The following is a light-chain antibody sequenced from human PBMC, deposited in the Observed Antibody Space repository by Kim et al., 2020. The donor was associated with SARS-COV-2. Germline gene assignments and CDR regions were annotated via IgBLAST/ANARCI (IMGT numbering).Light chain of an antibody. CDR3: QHYNNWPSYT. V-gene: IGKV3-15*01. CDR2: GAS. CDR1: QSISTY. J-gene: IGKJ2*01. Sequence: VSAGGTATLSCRASQSISTYLAWYQHKPGQSPRLLIYGASTRATDTPSRFSGSGSGTEFTLTISSLQSEDFAVYYCQHYNNWPSYTFGQGTKLEI.